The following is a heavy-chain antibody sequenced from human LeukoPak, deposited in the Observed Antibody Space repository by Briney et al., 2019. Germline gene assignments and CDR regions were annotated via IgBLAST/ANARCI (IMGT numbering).Heavy chain of an antibody. CDR3: ARDQRGSDDAFDI. J-gene: IGHJ3*02. D-gene: IGHD1-26*01. CDR2: ISSSSSTI. CDR1: GFTFSSYS. Sequence: GGSLRLSCAASGFTFSSYSMNWVRQAPGKGLEWVSYISSSSSTIYYADSMKGRFTISRDNAKNSLYLQMNSLRAEDTAVYYCARDQRGSDDAFDIWGQGTMVTVSS. V-gene: IGHV3-48*01.